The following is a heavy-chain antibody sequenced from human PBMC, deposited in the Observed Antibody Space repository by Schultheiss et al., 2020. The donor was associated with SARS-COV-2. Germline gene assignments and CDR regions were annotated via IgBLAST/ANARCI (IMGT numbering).Heavy chain of an antibody. CDR3: ARDLRYGSVDY. D-gene: IGHD3-10*01. V-gene: IGHV4-31*11. CDR2: IYYRGNT. J-gene: IGHJ4*02. CDR1: GGSFSGYY. Sequence: SETLSLTCAVYGGSFSGYYWSWIRQHPGKGLEWIGFIYYRGNTYYNPSLKSRVTISVDTSKNQFSLKLSSVTAADTAVYYCARDLRYGSVDYWGQGTLVTVSS.